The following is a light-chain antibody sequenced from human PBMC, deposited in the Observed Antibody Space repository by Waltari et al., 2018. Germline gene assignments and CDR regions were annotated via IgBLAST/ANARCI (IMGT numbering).Light chain of an antibody. J-gene: IGLJ1*01. Sequence: QSVLTQPPSVSGAPGQRVTISCTGSSSNIGTGYDVHWYQHLPGTAPKLLIYRHDHRPAGVPERFSGSTSGTSASLAITGLQAEDEADYYCQSYDSSVAGYVFGTGTKVTVL. CDR1: SSNIGTGYD. CDR2: RHD. CDR3: QSYDSSVAGYV. V-gene: IGLV1-40*01.